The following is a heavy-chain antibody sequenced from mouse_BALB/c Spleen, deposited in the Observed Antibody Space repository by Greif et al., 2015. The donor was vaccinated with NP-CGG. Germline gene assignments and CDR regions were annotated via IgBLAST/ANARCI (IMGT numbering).Heavy chain of an antibody. CDR3: ARLRLRIYYAMDY. J-gene: IGHJ4*01. D-gene: IGHD1-2*01. CDR1: GFNIKDTY. V-gene: IGHV14-3*02. CDR2: IDPANGNT. Sequence: EVQLVESGAELVKPGASVKLSCTASGFNIKDTYMHWVKQRPGQGLEWIGRIDPANGNTKYDPKFQGKATITADTSSNTAYLQLSSLTSEDTAVYYCARLRLRIYYAMDYWGQGTSVTVSS.